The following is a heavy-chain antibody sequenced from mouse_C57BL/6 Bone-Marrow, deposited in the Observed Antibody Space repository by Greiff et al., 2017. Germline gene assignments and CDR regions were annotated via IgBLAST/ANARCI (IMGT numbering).Heavy chain of an antibody. CDR3: ARDPTVVAGARDY. Sequence: EVQVVESGGGLVKPGGSLKLSCAASGFTFSSYAMSWVRQTPEKRLEWVATISDGGSYTYYPDTVKGRFPISRDNAKNNLYLQMSHLKCEDTAMYYCARDPTVVAGARDYWGQGTSVTVSS. D-gene: IGHD1-1*01. V-gene: IGHV5-4*01. J-gene: IGHJ4*01. CDR1: GFTFSSYA. CDR2: ISDGGSYT.